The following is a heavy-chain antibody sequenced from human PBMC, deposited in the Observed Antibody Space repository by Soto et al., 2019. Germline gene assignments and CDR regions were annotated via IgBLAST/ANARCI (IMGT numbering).Heavy chain of an antibody. CDR3: ARGGYQLLYYFDY. CDR2: INSNTGGT. CDR1: GYTFNGHY. V-gene: IGHV1-2*02. Sequence: ASVKVSCKASGYTFNGHYTHWVRQAPGQGLEWMGWINSNTGGTNYAQKFQGKVTMTRDRPISTAYMELNSLTSDDTAVYYCARGGYQLLYYFDYWGQGTLVTVSS. D-gene: IGHD2-2*02. J-gene: IGHJ4*02.